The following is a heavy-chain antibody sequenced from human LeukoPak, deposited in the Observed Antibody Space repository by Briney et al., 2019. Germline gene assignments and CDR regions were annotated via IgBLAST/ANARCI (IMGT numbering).Heavy chain of an antibody. J-gene: IGHJ4*02. CDR1: GYTLTELS. Sequence: ASVKVSCTVSGYTLTELSMHWVRQAPGKGLEWMGGFDPEVGETIYAQKFQGRVTMTEDTSTDTAYMELSSLRSEDTAVYYCATVEGLVGATYYFDYWGQGTLVTVSS. V-gene: IGHV1-24*01. CDR2: FDPEVGET. CDR3: ATVEGLVGATYYFDY. D-gene: IGHD1-26*01.